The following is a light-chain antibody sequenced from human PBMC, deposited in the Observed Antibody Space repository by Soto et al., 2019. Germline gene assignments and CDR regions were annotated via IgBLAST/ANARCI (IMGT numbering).Light chain of an antibody. V-gene: IGKV3-20*01. CDR2: GAS. Sequence: DTVLTQSPGTLSLSPGARVPLSWRASQSVTNRLAWYQHKPGQAPTLLMSGASNRASGVPVRFSGSGSGTDFTLTITRLEPEDFALYYCQQYGGYPITFGLGTRLEIK. CDR1: QSVTNR. CDR3: QQYGGYPIT. J-gene: IGKJ5*01.